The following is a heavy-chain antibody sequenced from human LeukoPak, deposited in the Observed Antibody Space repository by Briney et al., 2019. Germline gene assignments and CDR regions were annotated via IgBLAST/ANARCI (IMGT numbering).Heavy chain of an antibody. V-gene: IGHV1-18*01. Sequence: ASVKVSCKTSGYTFPNYDIHWVRQAPGQGLEWMGIINPSGGNTNYAQKLQGRVTMTTDTSTSTAYMELRSLRSDDTAVYYCARDRYYYDSSGIMGVDYWGQGTLVTVSS. J-gene: IGHJ4*02. D-gene: IGHD3-22*01. CDR3: ARDRYYYDSSGIMGVDY. CDR1: GYTFPNYD. CDR2: INPSGGNT.